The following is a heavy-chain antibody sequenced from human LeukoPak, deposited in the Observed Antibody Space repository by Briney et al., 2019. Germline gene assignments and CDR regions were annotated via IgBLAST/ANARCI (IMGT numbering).Heavy chain of an antibody. D-gene: IGHD6-13*01. Sequence: SETLSLTCAVYGGSFSGYYWSWIRQPPGKGLEWIGEINHSGSTNYNPSLKSRVTISVDTSKNQFSLKLNSVTAADTAVYYCARVIGSSFAERIDYWGQGTLVTVSS. CDR1: GGSFSGYY. J-gene: IGHJ4*02. CDR2: INHSGST. V-gene: IGHV4-34*01. CDR3: ARVIGSSFAERIDY.